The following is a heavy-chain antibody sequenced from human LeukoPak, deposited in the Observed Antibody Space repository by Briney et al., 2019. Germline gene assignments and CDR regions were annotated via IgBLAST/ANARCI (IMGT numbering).Heavy chain of an antibody. CDR2: ISNSGSDI. D-gene: IGHD3-16*01. Sequence: GGSLRLSCAASGFTFTNYNMNWIRQAPGKGLEWVSYISNSGSDIYYAESVKGRFTISRDNAENSLYLQMTSLRADDTAVYYCARGNYDYGWGNFRKGSFDNWGQGSLVTVSS. CDR1: GFTFTNYN. J-gene: IGHJ4*02. CDR3: ARGNYDYGWGNFRKGSFDN. V-gene: IGHV3-11*01.